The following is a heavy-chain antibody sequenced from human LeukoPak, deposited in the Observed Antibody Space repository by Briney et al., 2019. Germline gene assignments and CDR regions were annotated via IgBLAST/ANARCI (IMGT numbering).Heavy chain of an antibody. Sequence: SQTLSVTCDISGDSVSSNNGAWNWISQFPSRGLEWLGRIYYRSRWYNDYAASVEGRLTINPDTSQNQFSLQLKAVTPEDTAVYYCARDEGNTGWYTFDYWGQGTLVSVSS. CDR1: GDSVSSNNGA. J-gene: IGHJ4*02. D-gene: IGHD6-19*01. CDR3: ARDEGNTGWYTFDY. CDR2: IYYRSRWYN. V-gene: IGHV6-1*01.